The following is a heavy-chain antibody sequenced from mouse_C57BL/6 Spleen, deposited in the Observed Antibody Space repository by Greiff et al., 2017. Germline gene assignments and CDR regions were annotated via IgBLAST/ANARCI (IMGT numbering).Heavy chain of an antibody. CDR2: IDPSDSYT. CDR3: ARGLGRRYFDY. D-gene: IGHD4-1*01. Sequence: QVQLQQPGAELVMPGASVKLSCKASGYTFTSYWMPWVKQRPGQGLEWIGEIDPSDSYTNYNQKFKGKSTLTVDKSSSTAYMQLSSLTSEDSAVYYCARGLGRRYFDYWGQGTTLTVSS. CDR1: GYTFTSYW. V-gene: IGHV1-69*01. J-gene: IGHJ2*01.